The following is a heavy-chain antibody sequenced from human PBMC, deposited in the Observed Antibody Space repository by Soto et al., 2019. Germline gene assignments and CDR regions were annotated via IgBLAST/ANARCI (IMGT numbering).Heavy chain of an antibody. V-gene: IGHV4-30-2*01. D-gene: IGHD4-17*01. CDR3: ARQMYGDNVFDY. CDR2: MYHSGST. Sequence: PSETLSLTCAVSGGSISSGGHSWSWIRQPPGKGLEWIGYMYHSGSTNYNPSLKSRVTISVDTSKNQFSLKLSSVTAADTAVYYCARQMYGDNVFDYWGQGTLVTVSS. J-gene: IGHJ4*02. CDR1: GGSISSGGHS.